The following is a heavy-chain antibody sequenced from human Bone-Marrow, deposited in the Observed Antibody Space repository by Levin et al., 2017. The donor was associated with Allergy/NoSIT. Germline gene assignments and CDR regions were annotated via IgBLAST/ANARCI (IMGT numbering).Heavy chain of an antibody. J-gene: IGHJ6*02. Sequence: GESLKISCVASGFTFSSYGMHWVRQAPGKGLEWVAAIWYDGGNKYYAESVKGRFTISRDNSKNTVFLQMNSLRAEDTARYYCARDPPSDIMDVWGQGTTVTVSS. CDR3: ARDPPSDIMDV. CDR2: IWYDGGNK. CDR1: GFTFSSYG. V-gene: IGHV3-33*01.